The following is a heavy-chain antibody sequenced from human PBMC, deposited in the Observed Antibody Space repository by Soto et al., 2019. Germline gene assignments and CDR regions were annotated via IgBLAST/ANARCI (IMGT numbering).Heavy chain of an antibody. V-gene: IGHV4-59*01. CDR3: TIGAGWTTDY. D-gene: IGHD6-19*01. CDR1: AGPISSNY. J-gene: IGHJ4*02. Sequence: QVQLQESGPGLVRPSETLSLTCTVSAGPISSNYWNWIRQAPGKGLEWIGLIHHSGSTNYNPSLKSRGTISLDTSKNQLSLKLSSVTAADTAVYYCTIGAGWTTDYWGQGTLVTVSS. CDR2: IHHSGST.